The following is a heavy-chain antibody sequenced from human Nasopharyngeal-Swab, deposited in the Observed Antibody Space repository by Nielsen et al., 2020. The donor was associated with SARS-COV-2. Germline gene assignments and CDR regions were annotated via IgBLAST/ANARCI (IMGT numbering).Heavy chain of an antibody. CDR3: ASEPGGMGPPGIHFDP. J-gene: IGHJ5*02. D-gene: IGHD5-18*01. V-gene: IGHV1-46*01. Sequence: ASVKVSCKASGFTFSHYFMHWVRQAPGQGLEWMGVITPSGGATNYARKFRGRVTMTRDPSTSTVYLDLSSLKTVDTAVYFCASEPGGMGPPGIHFDPPGHRTLGTVSS. CDR1: GFTFSHYF. CDR2: ITPSGGAT.